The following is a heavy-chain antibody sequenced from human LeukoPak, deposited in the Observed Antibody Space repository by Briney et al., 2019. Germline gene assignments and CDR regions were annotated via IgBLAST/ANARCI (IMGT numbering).Heavy chain of an antibody. D-gene: IGHD6-19*01. J-gene: IGHJ4*02. CDR3: ARSLPTRSSSGYIDY. CDR2: ISSSCSTI. Sequence: WGSLRLSCAASGFTFSDYYRSWIRQAPGKGLEWVSYISSSCSTIYYADSVKGRFTISRDNAKNSLYLQMNSLRAEDTAVYYCARSLPTRSSSGYIDYWGQGTLVTVSS. V-gene: IGHV3-11*01. CDR1: GFTFSDYY.